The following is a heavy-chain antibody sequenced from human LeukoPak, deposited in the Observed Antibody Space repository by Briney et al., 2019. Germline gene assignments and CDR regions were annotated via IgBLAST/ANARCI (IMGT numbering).Heavy chain of an antibody. CDR3: TKAVGGGRDAYDI. CDR1: GFTFGRHA. CDR2: IFDSGAPT. Sequence: GGSLRLSCVASGFTFGRHAMNWVRQAPGKGLEWVSSIFDSGAPTYYADSVKGRFTISRDNSKNTVYVQMERLRAEDTAIYYCTKAVGGGRDAYDIWGQGTMVTVSS. V-gene: IGHV3-23*01. D-gene: IGHD3-16*01. J-gene: IGHJ3*02.